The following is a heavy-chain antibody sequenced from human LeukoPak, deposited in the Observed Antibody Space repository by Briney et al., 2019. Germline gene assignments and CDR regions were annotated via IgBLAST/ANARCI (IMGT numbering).Heavy chain of an antibody. J-gene: IGHJ4*02. CDR2: IYYSGST. D-gene: IGHD6-19*01. CDR1: GGSISSGDYS. V-gene: IGHV4-61*08. Sequence: SETLSLTCGVSGGSISSGDYSWSWIRQPPGKGLEWIGYIYYSGSTNYNPSLKSRVTISVDTSKNQFSLNLSSVTAADTAVYYCARRPVGAVAGTNYYFDYWGQGTLVTASS. CDR3: ARRPVGAVAGTNYYFDY.